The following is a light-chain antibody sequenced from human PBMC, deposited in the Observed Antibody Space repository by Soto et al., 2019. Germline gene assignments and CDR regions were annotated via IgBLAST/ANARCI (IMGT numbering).Light chain of an antibody. Sequence: EVVLTQSPGSLSLSPGERATLSCRASQSVSSGYLAWYQQKPGQAPRLLIYGASSRATDIPDRSSGSGSGTDFTLTISRLEPEDFAVYSCQQYGYSSFTFGQGTKLEIK. CDR3: QQYGYSSFT. J-gene: IGKJ2*01. CDR2: GAS. V-gene: IGKV3-20*01. CDR1: QSVSSGY.